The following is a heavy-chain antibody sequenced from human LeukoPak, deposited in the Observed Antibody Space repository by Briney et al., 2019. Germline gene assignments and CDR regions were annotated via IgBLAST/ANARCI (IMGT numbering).Heavy chain of an antibody. V-gene: IGHV4-59*12. Sequence: WIGYIYYSGSTNYNPSLKSRVTISVDTSKNQFSLQLNSVTPDDTAVYYCARGTGWPHFDYWGQGILVTVSS. J-gene: IGHJ4*02. D-gene: IGHD6-19*01. CDR2: IYYSGST. CDR3: ARGTGWPHFDY.